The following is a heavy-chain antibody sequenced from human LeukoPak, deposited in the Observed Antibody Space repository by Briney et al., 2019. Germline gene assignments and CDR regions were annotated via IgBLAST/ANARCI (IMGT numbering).Heavy chain of an antibody. CDR1: GFFFENHE. CDR2: ISSSSSWI. V-gene: IGHV3-21*01. CDR3: ARGYIDSSGCSPRSSFDN. J-gene: IGHJ4*02. Sequence: GGSLRLSCAASGFFFENHEMNWVRQAPGKGLEWVSSISSSSSWIFYADSVKGRFTISRDNAKNSLFLQMNSLRAEDTAVYYCARGYIDSSGCSPRSSFDNWGQGTLVTVSS. D-gene: IGHD3-22*01.